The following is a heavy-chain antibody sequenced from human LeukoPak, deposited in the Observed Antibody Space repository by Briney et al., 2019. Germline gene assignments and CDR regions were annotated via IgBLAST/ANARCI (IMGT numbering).Heavy chain of an antibody. J-gene: IGHJ4*02. D-gene: IGHD6-19*01. Sequence: ASVKVSCKASGGTFSSYAISWVRQAPGQGLEWMGGIIPIFGTANYAQKFQGRVTITADKSTSTAYMELSSLRSEDTAVYYCARERPYSSGWYAYWGQGTLVTVSS. CDR2: IIPIFGTA. CDR3: ARERPYSSGWYAY. V-gene: IGHV1-69*06. CDR1: GGTFSSYA.